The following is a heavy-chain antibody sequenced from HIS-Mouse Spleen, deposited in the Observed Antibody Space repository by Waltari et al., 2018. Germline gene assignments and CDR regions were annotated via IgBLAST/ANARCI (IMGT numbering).Heavy chain of an antibody. CDR2: MNPNSGNT. CDR1: GYTFTSYD. Sequence: QVQLVQSGAEVKKPGASVKVSCKASGYTFTSYDINWVRQATGQGLGWMGWMNPNSGNTGYAQKFQGRVTMTRNTSLSTAYMELSSLRSEDTAVYYCARGHDYSNYFDYWGQGTLVTVSS. CDR3: ARGHDYSNYFDY. J-gene: IGHJ4*02. D-gene: IGHD4-4*01. V-gene: IGHV1-8*01.